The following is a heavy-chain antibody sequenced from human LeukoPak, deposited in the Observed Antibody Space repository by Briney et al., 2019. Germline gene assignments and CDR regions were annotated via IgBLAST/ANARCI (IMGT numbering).Heavy chain of an antibody. V-gene: IGHV4-34*01. CDR3: ARGFVVVPAAIEDYYYMDV. CDR1: GGPFSGYY. D-gene: IGHD2-2*01. J-gene: IGHJ6*03. Sequence: SSETLSLTCAVYGGPFSGYYWSWIRQPPGKGLEWIGEINHSGSTNYNSSLKSRVTISVDTSKNQFSLKLSSVTAADTAVYYCARGFVVVPAAIEDYYYMDVWGKGTTVTVSS. CDR2: INHSGST.